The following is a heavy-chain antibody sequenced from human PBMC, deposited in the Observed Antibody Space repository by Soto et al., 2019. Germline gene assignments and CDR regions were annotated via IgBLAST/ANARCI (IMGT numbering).Heavy chain of an antibody. CDR1: GGSISSYY. CDR2: IYYSGST. Sequence: SETLSLTCTVSGGSISSYYWSWIRQPPGKGLEWIGYIYYSGSTNYNPSLKSRVTISVDTSKNQFSLKLSSVTAADTAVYYCARRDGYCSGGSCRFDAFDIWGQGTMVTVSS. J-gene: IGHJ3*02. V-gene: IGHV4-59*08. D-gene: IGHD2-15*01. CDR3: ARRDGYCSGGSCRFDAFDI.